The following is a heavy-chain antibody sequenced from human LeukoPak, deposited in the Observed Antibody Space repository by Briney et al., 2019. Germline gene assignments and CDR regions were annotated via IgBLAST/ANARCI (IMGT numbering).Heavy chain of an antibody. CDR1: GFTFDDYG. CDR2: INWNGGST. CDR3: ARDFIKLPYYCDSSGYAAFDI. J-gene: IGHJ3*02. D-gene: IGHD3-22*01. V-gene: IGHV3-20*04. Sequence: GGSLRLSCAASGFTFDDYGMSWVRQAPGKGLEWVSGINWNGGSTGYADSVKGRFTISRDNAKNSLYLQMNSLRAEDTALYYCARDFIKLPYYCDSSGYAAFDIWGQGTMVTVSS.